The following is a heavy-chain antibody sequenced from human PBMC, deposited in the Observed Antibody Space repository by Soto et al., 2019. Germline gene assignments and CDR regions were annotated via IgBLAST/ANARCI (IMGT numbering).Heavy chain of an antibody. J-gene: IGHJ4*02. CDR1: GYTFTSYY. D-gene: IGHD3-10*01. CDR3: SRYGSGSYPFDY. V-gene: IGHV1-46*03. CDR2: IDPSGGST. Sequence: GASVKVSCKASGYTFTSYYMHWVRQAPGQGLEWMGRIDPSGGSTSYAQKFQGRVTMTRDTSTSTVYMELSSLRSEDTAVYYCSRYGSGSYPFDYWGQGTLVTVSS.